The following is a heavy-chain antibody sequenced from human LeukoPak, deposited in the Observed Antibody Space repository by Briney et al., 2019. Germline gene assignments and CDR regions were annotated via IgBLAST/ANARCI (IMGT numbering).Heavy chain of an antibody. D-gene: IGHD1-26*01. Sequence: GGTLRLFCAASGFTFRDYGIHWVRQAPGKGREWVAVIWYDGTNKYYGDSVKGRFTISRDNSKNTLYLQINSLRAEDTAVYYCAKDRGSYSTTADSWGQGTLVTVSS. V-gene: IGHV3-33*06. CDR1: GFTFRDYG. J-gene: IGHJ5*01. CDR2: IWYDGTNK. CDR3: AKDRGSYSTTADS.